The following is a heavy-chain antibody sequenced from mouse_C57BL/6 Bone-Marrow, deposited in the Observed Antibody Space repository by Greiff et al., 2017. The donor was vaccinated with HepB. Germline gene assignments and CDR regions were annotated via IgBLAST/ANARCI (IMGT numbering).Heavy chain of an antibody. J-gene: IGHJ1*03. D-gene: IGHD2-3*01. V-gene: IGHV3-1*01. Sequence: VQLKESGPGMVKPSQSLSLTCTVTGYSITSGYDWHWIRHFPGNKLEWMGYISYSGSTNYNPSLKSRISITHDTSKNHFFLKLNSVTTEDTATYYCARDRDGYYGDFDVWGTGTTVTVSS. CDR3: ARDRDGYYGDFDV. CDR2: ISYSGST. CDR1: GYSITSGYD.